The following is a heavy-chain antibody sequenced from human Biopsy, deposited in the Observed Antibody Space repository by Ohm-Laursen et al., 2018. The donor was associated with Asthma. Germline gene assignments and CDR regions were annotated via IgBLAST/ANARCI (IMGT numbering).Heavy chain of an antibody. Sequence: SDTLSLTCIVSGDAMSTSGSYWGWIRQSPGKGLEWIGSIYYSGRTYYSPSLESRVTISADTSKNHFSLKVTSVTAADTAVYYCAGAVSSSSYWYFDLWGRGDLVTVSS. J-gene: IGHJ2*01. V-gene: IGHV4-39*02. CDR3: AGAVSSSSYWYFDL. D-gene: IGHD6-6*01. CDR2: IYYSGRT. CDR1: GDAMSTSGSY.